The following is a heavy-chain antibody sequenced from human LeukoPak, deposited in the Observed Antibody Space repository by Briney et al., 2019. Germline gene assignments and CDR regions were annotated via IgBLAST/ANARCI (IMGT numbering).Heavy chain of an antibody. CDR2: IDPSSSYI. J-gene: IGHJ4*02. V-gene: IGHV3-21*01. CDR3: TRGSYGDYEY. D-gene: IGHD4-17*01. Sequence: GGSLRLSCSASRFTFSSYTMNWVRQAPGKGLEWVSSIDPSSSYIYYTDSVKGRFTISRDNAQNSLYLQMNSLRAEDTAVYYCTRGSYGDYEYWGQGTLVTVSS. CDR1: RFTFSSYT.